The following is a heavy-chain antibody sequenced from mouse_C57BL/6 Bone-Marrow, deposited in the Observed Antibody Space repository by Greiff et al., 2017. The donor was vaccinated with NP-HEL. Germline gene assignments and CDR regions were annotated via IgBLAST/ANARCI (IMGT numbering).Heavy chain of an antibody. Sequence: DVKLVESGGGLVQPGGSLKLSCAASGFTFSDYYMYWVRQTPEKRLEWVAYISNGGGSTYYPDTVKGRFTISRDNAKNTLYLQMSRLKSEDTAMYYCARLDPHYDYDGAWFAYWGQGTLVTVSA. CDR1: GFTFSDYY. J-gene: IGHJ3*01. CDR3: ARLDPHYDYDGAWFAY. V-gene: IGHV5-12*01. D-gene: IGHD2-4*01. CDR2: ISNGGGST.